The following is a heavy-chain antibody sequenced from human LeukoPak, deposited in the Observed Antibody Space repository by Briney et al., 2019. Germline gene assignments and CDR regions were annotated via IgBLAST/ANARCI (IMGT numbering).Heavy chain of an antibody. CDR2: FDPEDGET. Sequence: ASVKVSCKVSGYTLTELSMHWVRQAPGKGLEWMGGFDPEDGETIYAQKFQGRVTMTEDTSTDTAYMELSSPRSEDTAVYYCATLYYDSSGYYYRDAFDIWGQGTMVTVSS. D-gene: IGHD3-22*01. J-gene: IGHJ3*02. CDR1: GYTLTELS. V-gene: IGHV1-24*01. CDR3: ATLYYDSSGYYYRDAFDI.